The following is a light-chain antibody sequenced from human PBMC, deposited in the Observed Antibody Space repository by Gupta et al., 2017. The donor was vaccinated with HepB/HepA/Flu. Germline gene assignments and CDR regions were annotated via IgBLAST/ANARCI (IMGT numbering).Light chain of an antibody. CDR2: RNN. CDR1: SSNIGSNY. V-gene: IGLV1-47*01. Sequence: QSVLTQPPSASGTPGQRVTTSCSGSSSNIGSNYVYWYQQLPGTAPKLLIYRNNQRPSGVPDRVSGSKSGTSASLAISGLRSEDEADYYCAAWDDSLSGVVFGGGIKLTVL. CDR3: AAWDDSLSGVV. J-gene: IGLJ2*01.